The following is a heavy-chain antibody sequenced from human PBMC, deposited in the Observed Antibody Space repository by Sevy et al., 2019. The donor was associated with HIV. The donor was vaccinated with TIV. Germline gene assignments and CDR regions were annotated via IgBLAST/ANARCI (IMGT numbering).Heavy chain of an antibody. D-gene: IGHD2-2*01. CDR1: GFTFSFYG. Sequence: GGSLRLSCAASGFTFSFYGMHWVHQAPGKALEWVAVMWYDGSNKYYADSVKGRFTISRDKSKNTLYLQMNSLRAEDTAVYYCARDPLYCTPTSCHDDAFDIWGQGTMVTVSS. CDR2: MWYDGSNK. V-gene: IGHV3-33*01. J-gene: IGHJ3*02. CDR3: ARDPLYCTPTSCHDDAFDI.